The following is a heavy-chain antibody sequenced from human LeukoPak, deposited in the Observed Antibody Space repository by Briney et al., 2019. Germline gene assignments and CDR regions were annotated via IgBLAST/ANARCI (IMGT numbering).Heavy chain of an antibody. CDR2: IYHSGST. CDR3: ARVQRGP. V-gene: IGHV4-38-2*02. J-gene: IGHJ5*02. CDR1: GYSISSGYY. Sequence: SETLSLTCTVSGYSISSGYYWGWIRQPPGKGLEWIGSIYHSGSTYYNPSLKSRVTISVDTSKNQFSLKLSSVTAADTAVYYWARVQRGPWGQGTLVTVSS.